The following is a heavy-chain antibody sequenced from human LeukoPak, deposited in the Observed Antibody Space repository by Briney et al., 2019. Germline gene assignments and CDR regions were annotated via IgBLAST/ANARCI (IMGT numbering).Heavy chain of an antibody. V-gene: IGHV3-30*04. D-gene: IGHD1-14*01. CDR3: ATDPHQAKPEYLDY. Sequence: PGGSLSLSCAVSGFSSNKDAIHWVRQAPGKGLEWVAVMSHYGSERYYGDSVQGRFTISRDASKSTFYLQMDSLRPEDTAVYYCATDPHQAKPEYLDYWGQGTLVIVSS. J-gene: IGHJ4*02. CDR1: GFSSNKDA. CDR2: MSHYGSER.